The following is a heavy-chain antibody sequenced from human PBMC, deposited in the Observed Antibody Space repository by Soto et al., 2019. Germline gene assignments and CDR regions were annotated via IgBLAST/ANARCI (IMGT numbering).Heavy chain of an antibody. J-gene: IGHJ6*03. CDR2: ISYDGSNK. V-gene: IGHV3-30*18. CDR3: AKDRGTAIVGYMDV. Sequence: GGSLRLSCAASGFTFSSYGMHWVRQAPGKGLEWVAVISYDGSNKYYADSVKGRFTISRDNSKNTLYLQMNSLRAEDTAVYYCAKDRGTAIVGYMDVWGKGTTVTVSS. CDR1: GFTFSSYG. D-gene: IGHD3-10*01.